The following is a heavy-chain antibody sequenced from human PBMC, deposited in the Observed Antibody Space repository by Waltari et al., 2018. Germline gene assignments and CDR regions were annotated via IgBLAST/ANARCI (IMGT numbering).Heavy chain of an antibody. CDR1: GFPFDDYA. CDR3: AKGLTIAVAGNFDY. Sequence: EVQLVESGGGLVQPGRSLRLSCAASGFPFDDYAIHWVRQAPGKGLEWVSGISWNSGSIGYADSVKGRFTISRDNAKNSLYLQMNSLRAEDTALYYCAKGLTIAVAGNFDYWDQGTLVTVSS. V-gene: IGHV3-9*01. D-gene: IGHD6-19*01. J-gene: IGHJ4*02. CDR2: ISWNSGSI.